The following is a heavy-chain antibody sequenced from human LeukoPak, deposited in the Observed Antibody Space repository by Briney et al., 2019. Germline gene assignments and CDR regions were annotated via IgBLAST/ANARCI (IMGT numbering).Heavy chain of an antibody. CDR1: GFTFSSSE. J-gene: IGHJ4*02. V-gene: IGHV3-48*03. CDR3: AKMGIDSSGYYYHFDY. D-gene: IGHD3-22*01. Sequence: GGSLRLSCAASGFTFSSSEMNWVRQAPGKGLEWVSYISSSTIYYADSVKGRFTISRDNAKNSLYLQMNSLRVEDTAVYYCAKMGIDSSGYYYHFDYWGQGTLVTVSS. CDR2: ISSSTI.